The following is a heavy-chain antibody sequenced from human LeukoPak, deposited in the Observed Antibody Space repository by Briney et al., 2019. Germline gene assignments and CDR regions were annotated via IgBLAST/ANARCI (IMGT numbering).Heavy chain of an antibody. V-gene: IGHV3-23*01. CDR1: GFTFSSYA. CDR3: AKDQGGSYYYFDY. Sequence: GGPLRLSCAASGFTFSSYAMSWVRQAPGKGLEWVSAISGSGGSTYYADSVKGRFTISRDNSKNTLYLQMNSLRAEDTAVYYCAKDQGGSYYYFDYWGQGTLVTVSS. D-gene: IGHD1-26*01. J-gene: IGHJ4*02. CDR2: ISGSGGST.